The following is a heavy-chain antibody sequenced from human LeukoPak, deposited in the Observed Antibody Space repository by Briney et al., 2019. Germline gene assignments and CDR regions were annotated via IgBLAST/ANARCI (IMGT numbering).Heavy chain of an antibody. V-gene: IGHV1-2*02. J-gene: IGHJ5*02. CDR1: GYTFTGYY. Sequence: ASVKVSCKASGYTFTGYYMHWVRQAPGQGLEWMGWINPNSGGTNYAQKFQGRVTMTRDTSISTAYMELSRLRSDDTAVYYCARSDITIFGVPIPPSWFDPWGQGTLVTVSP. CDR2: INPNSGGT. CDR3: ARSDITIFGVPIPPSWFDP. D-gene: IGHD3-3*01.